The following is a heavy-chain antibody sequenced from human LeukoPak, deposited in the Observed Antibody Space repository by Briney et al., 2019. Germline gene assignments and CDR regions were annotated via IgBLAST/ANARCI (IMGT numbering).Heavy chain of an antibody. CDR1: GGSISSYY. Sequence: SETLSLTCTVSGGSISSYYWSWIRQPPGKGLEWIGYIYYSGSTNYNPSLKSRVTISVDTSKNQFSLKLSSVAAADTAVYYCARVRRGWFDPWGQGTLVTVSS. CDR2: IYYSGST. V-gene: IGHV4-59*01. CDR3: ARVRRGWFDP. J-gene: IGHJ5*02.